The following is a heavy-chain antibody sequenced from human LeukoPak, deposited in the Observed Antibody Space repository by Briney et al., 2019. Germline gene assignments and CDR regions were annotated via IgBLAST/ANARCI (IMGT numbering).Heavy chain of an antibody. CDR3: ATNWNRNFHFDY. D-gene: IGHD1-1*01. J-gene: IGHJ4*02. Sequence: GGSLRLSRAASGFSFSDYAMSWVRQAPGKGLEWVSAISGSGGTGIYYADSVKGRFTISRDNSKNTLYLQMNSLRAEDTAVYYCATNWNRNFHFDYWGQGTLVTVSS. CDR2: ISGSGGTGI. V-gene: IGHV3-23*01. CDR1: GFSFSDYA.